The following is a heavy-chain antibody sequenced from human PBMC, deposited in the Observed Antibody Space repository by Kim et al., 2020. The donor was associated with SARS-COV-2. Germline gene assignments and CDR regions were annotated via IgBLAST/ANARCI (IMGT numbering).Heavy chain of an antibody. CDR3: ARDWTYYFDTNTPRGWFDP. V-gene: IGHV3-21*01. CDR1: GFTFSDYI. CDR2: ISSGSNYI. Sequence: GGSLRLSCAASGFTFSDYIMNWVRQAPGKGLEWVASISSGSNYIYYADSVKGRFTISRDNAKNSVFLQMNSLRAEDTAVYYCARDWTYYFDTNTPRGWFDPWGQGTLVTVSS. J-gene: IGHJ5*02. D-gene: IGHD3-22*01.